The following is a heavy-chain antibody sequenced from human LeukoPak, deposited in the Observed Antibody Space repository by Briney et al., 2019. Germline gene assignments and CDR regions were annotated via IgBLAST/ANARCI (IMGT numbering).Heavy chain of an antibody. CDR2: ISGSGGST. V-gene: IGHV3-23*01. D-gene: IGHD2-15*01. Sequence: GGSLRLSCAASGFTFSSYAMNWVRQAPGKGLEWVSAISGSGGSTYYADSVKGRFTISRDNSKNTLYLQMSSLRAEDTAVYYCARGPYLGYCSGGSCNQFDYWGQGTLVTVSS. CDR1: GFTFSSYA. J-gene: IGHJ4*02. CDR3: ARGPYLGYCSGGSCNQFDY.